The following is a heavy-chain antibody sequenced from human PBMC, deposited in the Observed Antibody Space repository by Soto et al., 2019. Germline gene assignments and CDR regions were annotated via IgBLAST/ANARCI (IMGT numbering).Heavy chain of an antibody. CDR3: ARGLYGDPYYFDY. J-gene: IGHJ4*02. V-gene: IGHV5-51*01. CDR2: IYPGDSDT. CDR1: GYSFTSYF. Sequence: PGEALNISCKGSGYSFTSYFIGWVRQMPGKGLEWMGIIYPGDSDTRYSPSFQGQVTISADKSISTAYLQWSSLKASDTAMYYCARGLYGDPYYFDYWGQGTLVTVSS. D-gene: IGHD4-17*01.